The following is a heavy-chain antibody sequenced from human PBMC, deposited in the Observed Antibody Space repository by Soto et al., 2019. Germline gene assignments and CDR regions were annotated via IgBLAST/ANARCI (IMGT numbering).Heavy chain of an antibody. J-gene: IGHJ4*02. V-gene: IGHV3-11*05. CDR2: ISSSSGYI. CDR1: GFTFSDYY. CDR3: AREGPGSSSWYVDS. Sequence: PGGSLRLSCAASGFTFSDYYMSWIRQAPGKGLEWVSYISSSSGYINYADSVKGRFTISRDNAKNSLYLQMNRLRAEDTAVYYCAREGPGSSSWYVDSWGQGTQVTVSS. D-gene: IGHD6-13*01.